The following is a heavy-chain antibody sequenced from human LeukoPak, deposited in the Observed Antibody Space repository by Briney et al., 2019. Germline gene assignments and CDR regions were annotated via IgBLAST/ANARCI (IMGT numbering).Heavy chain of an antibody. Sequence: PSEALSLTCAVYGWAFSGYYWSWIRQPPGKGLEWIGEINHSGSTNYNPSLKSRVTISVDTSKNQFSLKLSSVTAADTAVYYCARHSGLPSPFDPWGQGTLVTVSS. J-gene: IGHJ5*02. CDR2: INHSGST. CDR1: GWAFSGYY. D-gene: IGHD2-2*01. V-gene: IGHV4-34*01. CDR3: ARHSGLPSPFDP.